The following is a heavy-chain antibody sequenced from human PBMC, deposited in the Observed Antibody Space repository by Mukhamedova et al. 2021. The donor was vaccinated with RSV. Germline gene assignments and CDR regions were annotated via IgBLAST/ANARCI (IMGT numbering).Heavy chain of an antibody. CDR3: AREAYDIWTTYHFDY. CDR2: INAGNGNT. Sequence: HGVRQAPGQRLEWMGWINAGNGNTKYSQKFQGRVTITRDTSASTAYMELSSLRSEDTAVYYCAREAYDIWTTYHFDYWGPGTLVTVS. V-gene: IGHV1-3*01. J-gene: IGHJ4*02. D-gene: IGHD3-9*01.